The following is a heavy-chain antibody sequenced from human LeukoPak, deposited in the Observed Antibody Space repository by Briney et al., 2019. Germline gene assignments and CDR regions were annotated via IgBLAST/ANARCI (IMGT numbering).Heavy chain of an antibody. J-gene: IGHJ4*02. CDR2: IYHSGST. V-gene: IGHV4-30-2*01. D-gene: IGHD4-17*01. CDR3: AREAVTTGRGFDY. CDR1: GGSISSGGYS. Sequence: PSETLSLTCAVSGGSISSGGYSWSWIRQPPGKGLEGIGYIYHSGSTYYNPSLKRRVTISVDRSKNQFSLKLSSVTAADTAVYYCAREAVTTGRGFDYWGQGTLVTVSS.